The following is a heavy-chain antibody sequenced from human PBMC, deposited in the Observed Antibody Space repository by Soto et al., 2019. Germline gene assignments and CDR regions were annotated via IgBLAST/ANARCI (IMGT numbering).Heavy chain of an antibody. J-gene: IGHJ5*02. CDR2: ISAYNGNT. CDR3: ARNWEPGTTTKNWFDP. D-gene: IGHD1-1*01. Sequence: QVQLVQSGAEVKKPGASVKVSCKASGYTFTSYGISWVRQAPGQGLEWMGWISAYNGNTNYAQKLQDRVTMTTDTSTSTAYMELRSLRSDDTAVYYCARNWEPGTTTKNWFDPWGQGTLVTVSS. CDR1: GYTFTSYG. V-gene: IGHV1-18*01.